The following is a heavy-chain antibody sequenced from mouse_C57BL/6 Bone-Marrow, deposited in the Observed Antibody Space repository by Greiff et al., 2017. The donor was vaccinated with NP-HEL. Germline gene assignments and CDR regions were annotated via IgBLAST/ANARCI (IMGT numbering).Heavy chain of an antibody. CDR1: GYSITSGYY. D-gene: IGHD1-1*01. J-gene: IGHJ3*01. CDR2: ISYDGSN. Sequence: EVKLVESGPGLVKPSQSLSLTCSVTGYSITSGYYWNWIRQFPGNKLEWMGYISYDGSNNYNPSLKNRISITRDTSKNQFFLKLNSVTTEDTATYYCARDHYGRGFAYWGQGTLVTVSA. V-gene: IGHV3-6*01. CDR3: ARDHYGRGFAY.